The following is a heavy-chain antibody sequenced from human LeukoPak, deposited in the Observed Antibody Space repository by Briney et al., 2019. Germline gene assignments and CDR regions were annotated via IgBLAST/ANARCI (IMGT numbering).Heavy chain of an antibody. CDR1: GFTFSSYA. D-gene: IGHD3-22*01. CDR2: ISGVGGGTT. V-gene: IGHV3-23*01. Sequence: EPGGSLRLSCAASGFTFSSYAMSCVRQAPRKWLEWLSVISGVGGGTTYYGDSVRGHFITSRDNSKNTLYLQMSSLRAEDTAVYYCAKARYYDSYGAFDIWGQGTMVTVSS. CDR3: AKARYYDSYGAFDI. J-gene: IGHJ3*02.